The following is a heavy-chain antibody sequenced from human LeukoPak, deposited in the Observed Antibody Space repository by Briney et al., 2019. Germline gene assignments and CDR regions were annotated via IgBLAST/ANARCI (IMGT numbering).Heavy chain of an antibody. CDR1: GGSISGYY. V-gene: IGHV4-34*01. D-gene: IGHD1-14*01. Sequence: PSETLSLTCTVSGGSISGYYWSWIRQPPGKGLEWIGEINHSGSTNYNPSLKSRVTISVDTSKNQFSLKLSSVTAADTAVYYCARERTTRVVDYWGQGTLVTVSS. CDR3: ARERTTRVVDY. CDR2: INHSGST. J-gene: IGHJ4*02.